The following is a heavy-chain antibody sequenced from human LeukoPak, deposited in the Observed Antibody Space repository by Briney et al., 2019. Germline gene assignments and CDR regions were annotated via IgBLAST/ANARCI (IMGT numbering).Heavy chain of an antibody. CDR1: GGSMDLSY. D-gene: IGHD3-16*02. V-gene: IGHV4-59*01. J-gene: IGHJ3*02. CDR3: ARPLSPRPPRAFDI. Sequence: SETLSLTCTVPGGSMDLSYWTWIRQPPGKGLEWIGFIYSSGNTNYNPSLKSRVTISVDTSKNQFSLNPTSVTAADTALYYCARPLSPRPPRAFDIWGHGAMVTVSS. CDR2: IYSSGNT.